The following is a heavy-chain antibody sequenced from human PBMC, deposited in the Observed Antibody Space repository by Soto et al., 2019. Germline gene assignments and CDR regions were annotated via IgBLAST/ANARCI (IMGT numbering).Heavy chain of an antibody. CDR2: ISAHNGNT. D-gene: IGHD1-1*01. CDR1: GYTFTSYG. Sequence: QVHLVQSGAEVKKPGASVQVSCKASGYTFTSYGITWVRQAPGQGLEWMGWISAHNGNTDNAQKLQARVIVTRDTSTSTAYRELRSLISDDTAVDYCARGRYGDYWGQGALVTVSS. J-gene: IGHJ4*02. CDR3: ARGRYGDY. V-gene: IGHV1-18*01.